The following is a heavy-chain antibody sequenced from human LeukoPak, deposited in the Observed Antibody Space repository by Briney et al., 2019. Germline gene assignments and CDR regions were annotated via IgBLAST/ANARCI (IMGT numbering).Heavy chain of an antibody. D-gene: IGHD6-13*01. CDR1: GYTFTSYD. Sequence: ASVKVSCKASGYTFTSYDINWVRQATGQGLEWMGWMNPNSGNTGYAQKFQGRVTITRNTSISTAYMELSSLRSEDTAVYYCARGAYLGIAAAGQVDYWGQGTLVTVSS. V-gene: IGHV1-8*03. CDR3: ARGAYLGIAAAGQVDY. CDR2: MNPNSGNT. J-gene: IGHJ4*02.